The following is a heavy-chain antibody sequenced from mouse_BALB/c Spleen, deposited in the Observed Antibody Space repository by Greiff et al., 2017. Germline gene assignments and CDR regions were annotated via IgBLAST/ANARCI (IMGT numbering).Heavy chain of an antibody. CDR3: ARQGITTDYAMDY. D-gene: IGHD2-4*01. V-gene: IGHV5-6-2*01. J-gene: IGHJ4*01. Sequence: EVKVEESGGGLVKLGGSLKLSCAASGFTFSSYYMSWVRQTPEKRLELVAAINSNGGSTYYPDTVKGRFTISRDNAKNTLYLQMSSLKSEDTALYYCARQGITTDYAMDYWGQGTSVTVSS. CDR1: GFTFSSYY. CDR2: INSNGGST.